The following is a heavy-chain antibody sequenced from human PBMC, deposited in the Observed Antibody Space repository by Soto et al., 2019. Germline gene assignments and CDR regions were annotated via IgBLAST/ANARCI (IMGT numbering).Heavy chain of an antibody. CDR2: IYYSGST. CDR1: GGSISSYY. V-gene: IGHV4-59*08. CDR3: TSGSQNTDH. Sequence: QVQLQESGPGLVKPSETLSLTCTVSGGSISSYYWSWIRQPPGKGLEWIGYIYYSGSTNYNPSLKSRVTISVDTSKNQFSLKLSSVTAADTAVYYCTSGSQNTDHWGQGTLVTVSS. J-gene: IGHJ4*02. D-gene: IGHD6-13*01.